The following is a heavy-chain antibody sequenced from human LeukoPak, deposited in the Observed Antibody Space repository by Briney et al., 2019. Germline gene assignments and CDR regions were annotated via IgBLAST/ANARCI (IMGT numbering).Heavy chain of an antibody. J-gene: IGHJ4*02. CDR3: AKTRSLKGYFDS. V-gene: IGHV4-31*03. Sequence: PSETLSLTCTVSGGSISSDDYYWSWIRQHPGKGLEWIGYTYYSGSTYYNPSLKSRVTISVDTSKNRLSLKLSSVTVADTAVYYCAKTRSLKGYFDSWGQGTLVTVSS. CDR2: TYYSGST. CDR1: GGSISSDDYY.